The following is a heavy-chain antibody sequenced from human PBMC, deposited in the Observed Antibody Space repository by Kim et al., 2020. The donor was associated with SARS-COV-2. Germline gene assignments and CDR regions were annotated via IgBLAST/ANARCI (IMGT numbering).Heavy chain of an antibody. CDR3: TTHSLFHSGYYYDTLFSFDD. V-gene: IGHV3-15*01. CDR1: GFTFSNAW. Sequence: GGSLRLSCAASGFTFSNAWMSWVRQAPGKGLEWVGRIKSKTDGGTTDYAAPVKGRFTISRDDSKNTLYLQMYSLKTEDTAMYYCTTHSLFHSGYYYDTLFSFDDWGQGTLVTVSS. CDR2: IKSKTDGGTT. J-gene: IGHJ4*02. D-gene: IGHD3-22*01.